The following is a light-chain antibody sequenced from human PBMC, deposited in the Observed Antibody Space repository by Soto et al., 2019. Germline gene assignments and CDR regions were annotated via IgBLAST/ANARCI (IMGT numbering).Light chain of an antibody. Sequence: QSALTQPPSVSGSPGQSVTLSCTGTSSDLGSYNRVSWFQQPPGKAPKLILYDVGSRPSGVSNRFSGSRSGNTASLTISGLQAEDEADHYCSSYTTSSTYVFGSGTKVTVL. CDR1: SSDLGSYNR. CDR2: DVG. CDR3: SSYTTSSTYV. J-gene: IGLJ1*01. V-gene: IGLV2-18*02.